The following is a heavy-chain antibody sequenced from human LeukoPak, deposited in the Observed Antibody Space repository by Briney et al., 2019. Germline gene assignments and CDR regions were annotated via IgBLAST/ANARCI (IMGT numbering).Heavy chain of an antibody. CDR3: ARDSVNSLWFGELFKGFDY. CDR1: GFTFSSYW. J-gene: IGHJ4*02. Sequence: GGSLRLSCAASGFTFSSYWMSWVRQAPGKGLEWVANIKQDGSEKYYVDSVKGRFTISRDNAKNSLYPQMNSLRAEDTAVYYCARDSVNSLWFGELFKGFDYWGQGTLVTVSS. D-gene: IGHD3-10*01. V-gene: IGHV3-7*01. CDR2: IKQDGSEK.